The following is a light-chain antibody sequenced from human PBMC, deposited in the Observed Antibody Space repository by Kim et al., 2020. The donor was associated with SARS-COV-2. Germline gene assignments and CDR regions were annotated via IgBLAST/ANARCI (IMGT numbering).Light chain of an antibody. J-gene: IGKJ1*01. V-gene: IGKV3-20*01. CDR3: QQHGSAPWT. CDR2: DAS. Sequence: STGERATHACRASQSVSNNDLAWYQQKPGQAPRLLSYDASRRATGIADRFSGSGSGTEFTLTSSRLEPEDFAVYHCQQHGSAPWTFGQGNKVDIK. CDR1: QSVSNND.